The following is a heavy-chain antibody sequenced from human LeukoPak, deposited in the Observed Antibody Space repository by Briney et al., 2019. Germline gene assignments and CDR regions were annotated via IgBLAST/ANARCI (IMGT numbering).Heavy chain of an antibody. D-gene: IGHD4-17*01. V-gene: IGHV1-2*02. CDR1: GYTFTGYY. J-gene: IGHJ4*02. CDR2: IKPNSGGT. Sequence: ASVKVSCKASGYTFTGYYMHWVRQAPGQGREGMGWIKPNSGGTNYAQKFQGRVTMTRDTSISTAYMELRRLRSDDTAVYYCATLYGDYEVLYYWGQGNLVTVSS. CDR3: ATLYGDYEVLYY.